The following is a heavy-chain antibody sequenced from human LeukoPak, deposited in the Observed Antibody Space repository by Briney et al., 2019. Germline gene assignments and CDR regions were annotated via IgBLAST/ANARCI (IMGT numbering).Heavy chain of an antibody. J-gene: IGHJ4*02. Sequence: SETLSLTCTVSGGSISSYYWSWIRQPSGKGLEWIGYIYYSGSTNYNPSLKSRVTISVDTSKNQFSLKLSSVTAADTAVYYCARDVVAGIDYWGQGTLVTVSS. CDR3: ARDVVAGIDY. D-gene: IGHD2-15*01. CDR1: GGSISSYY. V-gene: IGHV4-59*01. CDR2: IYYSGST.